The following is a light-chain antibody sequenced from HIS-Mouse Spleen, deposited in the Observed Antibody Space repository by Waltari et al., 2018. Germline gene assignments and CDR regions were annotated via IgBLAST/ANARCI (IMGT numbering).Light chain of an antibody. V-gene: IGLV2-14*03. CDR2: DVS. CDR3: SSYTSSSFNVV. CDR1: SSDVGGYNY. Sequence: QSALTQPASVSGSPGQSITISCTGTSSDVGGYNYVSWYHQHPGKAPKLMIYDVSKRRGVVSNRFAGSKSGNTASLTISGLQAEDEADYYCSSYTSSSFNVVFGGGTKLTVL. J-gene: IGLJ2*01.